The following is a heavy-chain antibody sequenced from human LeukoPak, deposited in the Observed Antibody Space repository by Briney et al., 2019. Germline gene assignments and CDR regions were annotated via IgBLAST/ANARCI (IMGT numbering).Heavy chain of an antibody. Sequence: SETLSLTCTVSGVSISPNYWSWIRQPPGKGLEWIGYVYYTGSTNYNPSLKSRVTISVDASKKQLSLRLKSVTAADTAVYYCARGGVAVAGSPAADYYYYMDVWGKGTTVTVSS. CDR1: GVSISPNY. CDR2: VYYTGST. D-gene: IGHD6-19*01. CDR3: ARGGVAVAGSPAADYYYYMDV. J-gene: IGHJ6*03. V-gene: IGHV4-59*01.